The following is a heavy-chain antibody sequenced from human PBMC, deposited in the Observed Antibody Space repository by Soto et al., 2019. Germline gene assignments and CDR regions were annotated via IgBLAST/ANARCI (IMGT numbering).Heavy chain of an antibody. CDR1: GYTSTGYY. Sequence: GASVKVSCKASGYTSTGYYMHWVRQAPGQGLEWMGWINPNSGGTNYAQKIQGWVTMTRDTSISTAYMELSRLRSDDTAVYYCARGTHYYYGMDVWGQGTTVTV. CDR2: INPNSGGT. CDR3: ARGTHYYYGMDV. J-gene: IGHJ6*02. V-gene: IGHV1-2*04.